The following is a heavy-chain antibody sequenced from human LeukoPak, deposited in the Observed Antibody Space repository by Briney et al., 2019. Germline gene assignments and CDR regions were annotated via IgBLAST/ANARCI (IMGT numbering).Heavy chain of an antibody. Sequence: GRSLRLSRAASGFTFSSYSMNWARQAPGKGLEWVSSISSSSSYIYYADSVKGRFTISRDNAKNSLYLQMNSLRAEDTAVYYCARDRVYGDYGGDYWGQGTLVTVSS. D-gene: IGHD4-17*01. V-gene: IGHV3-21*01. CDR2: ISSSSSYI. CDR3: ARDRVYGDYGGDY. J-gene: IGHJ4*02. CDR1: GFTFSSYS.